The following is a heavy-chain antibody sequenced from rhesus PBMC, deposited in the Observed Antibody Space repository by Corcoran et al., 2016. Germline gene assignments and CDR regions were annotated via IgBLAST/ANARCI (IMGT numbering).Heavy chain of an antibody. Sequence: QVQLQESGPGLVKPSETLSLTCAFSGGSVSSNYWSWILQSPGKGLEWIGRISGSGGGADYNPSLKSRVTLSTETSKNQFSLRLTSVTAADTALYFCATLVGVPGSLDVWGRGVLVTVSS. V-gene: IGHV4-173*01. CDR3: ATLVGVPGSLDV. CDR2: ISGSGGGA. J-gene: IGHJ5-2*02. D-gene: IGHD2-39*01. CDR1: GGSVSSNY.